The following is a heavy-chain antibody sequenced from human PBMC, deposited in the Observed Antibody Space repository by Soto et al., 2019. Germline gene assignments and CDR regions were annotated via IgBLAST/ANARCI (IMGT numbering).Heavy chain of an antibody. CDR3: AREPYGDSQYFDY. D-gene: IGHD2-21*02. CDR1: GFTFNSLS. Sequence: QVQLVESGGGMVQPGTSLRLSCAAYGFTFNSLSLHWVRQRPDKGLEWVAVISHDGRVTFYADFVKGRFTVSRDNSKNTIYLQVNSLRAEDTAVYYCAREPYGDSQYFDYWGQGTLVTVSS. V-gene: IGHV3-30*04. CDR2: ISHDGRVT. J-gene: IGHJ4*02.